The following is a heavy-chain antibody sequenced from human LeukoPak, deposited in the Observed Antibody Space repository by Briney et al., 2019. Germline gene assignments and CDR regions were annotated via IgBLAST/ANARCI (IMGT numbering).Heavy chain of an antibody. CDR2: ISSGSSSI. D-gene: IGHD6-19*01. CDR3: ARDPAGAGIYYDY. V-gene: IGHV3-48*01. J-gene: IGHJ4*02. CDR1: GFTFSTYS. Sequence: GRSLRLSCAAAGFTFSTYSMNWVRQAPGKGLEWVSYISSGSSSIYYADSVKGRFTISRDNAKYSLYLQMNSLRAADTAVYYCARDPAGAGIYYDYWGQGTLVTVSS.